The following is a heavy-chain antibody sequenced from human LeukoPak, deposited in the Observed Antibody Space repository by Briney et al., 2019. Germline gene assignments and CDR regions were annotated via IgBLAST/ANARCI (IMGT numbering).Heavy chain of an antibody. CDR1: GDSISSYF. Sequence: SETLSLTCTVSGDSISSYFWSCIRQPPGKGLEWIGYIYDSGSTNYNPSLKSRVTISVDTSKNRFSPKLSSVTAADTAVYFCASEAYCGGDCYSGFDYWGQGTLVTVSS. CDR2: IYDSGST. J-gene: IGHJ4*02. D-gene: IGHD2-21*02. CDR3: ASEAYCGGDCYSGFDY. V-gene: IGHV4-59*01.